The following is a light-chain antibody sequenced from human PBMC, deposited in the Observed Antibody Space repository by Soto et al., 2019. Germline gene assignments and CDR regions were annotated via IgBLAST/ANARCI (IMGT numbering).Light chain of an antibody. CDR2: DDD. V-gene: IGLV1-51*01. CDR1: SSNIGDNS. CDR3: GSWDSSLSAYV. Sequence: QSVLTQPPSVSAAPGQRVTISCSGSSSNIGDNSVSWYQQLPGTAPKPLIYDDDKRPSGIPDRFSGSKSGTSATLGITGFQTGDEADYYCGSWDSSLSAYVFGTGTKV. J-gene: IGLJ1*01.